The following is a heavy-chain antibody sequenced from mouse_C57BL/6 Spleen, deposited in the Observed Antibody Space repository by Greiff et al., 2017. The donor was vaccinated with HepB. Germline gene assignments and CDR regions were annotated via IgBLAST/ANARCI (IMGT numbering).Heavy chain of an antibody. CDR2: IHPSDSDT. CDR1: GYTFTSYW. V-gene: IGHV1-74*01. Sequence: QVQLKQPGAELVKPGASVKVSCKASGYTFTSYWMHWVKQRPGQGLEWIGRIHPSDSDTNYNQKFKGKATLTVDKSSSTAYMQLSSLTSEDSAVYYCAIAITTVVATDDWGQGTTLTVSS. CDR3: AIAITTVVATDD. J-gene: IGHJ2*01. D-gene: IGHD1-1*01.